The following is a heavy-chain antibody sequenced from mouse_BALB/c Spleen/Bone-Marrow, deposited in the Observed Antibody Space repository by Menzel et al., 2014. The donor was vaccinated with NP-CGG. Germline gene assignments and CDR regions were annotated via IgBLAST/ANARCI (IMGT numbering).Heavy chain of an antibody. CDR2: IHPSDSET. J-gene: IGHJ3*01. CDR3: ASDDYDGSWFAY. V-gene: IGHV1-74*01. Sequence: VQLQQSGAELVRPGASVKLSCKASGCSFTNYWMNWMKQRPGQGLEWIGMIHPSDSETRLNQKFKDKATLTVDKSSSTAYMQLSSPTSEDSAVYYCASDDYDGSWFAYWGQGTLVTVSA. D-gene: IGHD2-4*01. CDR1: GCSFTNYW.